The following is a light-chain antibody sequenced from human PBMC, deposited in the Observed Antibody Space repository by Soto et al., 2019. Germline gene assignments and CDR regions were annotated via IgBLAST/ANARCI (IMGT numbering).Light chain of an antibody. V-gene: IGKV3D-15*01. Sequence: MVLTQSPGTLSLSPGERATLSCRASQSISSSYLVWYQQKPGQAPRLLIYGASTRATGIPERFSGSGSGTEFTLTISSLQSEDFAVYYCQQYTNWPKTFGQGNEV. CDR1: QSISSSY. CDR2: GAS. J-gene: IGKJ1*01. CDR3: QQYTNWPKT.